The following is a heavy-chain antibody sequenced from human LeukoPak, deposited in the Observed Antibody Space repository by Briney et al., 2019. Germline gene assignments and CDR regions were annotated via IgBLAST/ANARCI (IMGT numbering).Heavy chain of an antibody. D-gene: IGHD3-10*01. Sequence: GGSLRLSCAASGFTFSNAWMSWVRQAPGKGLEWVGRIKSKTDGGTTDYAAPVKGRFTISSDDSKNTLYLQMNSLKTEDTAVYYCTTVSLPMVRGVVMSSGYFDYWGQGTLVTVSS. V-gene: IGHV3-15*01. CDR3: TTVSLPMVRGVVMSSGYFDY. J-gene: IGHJ4*02. CDR2: IKSKTDGGTT. CDR1: GFTFSNAW.